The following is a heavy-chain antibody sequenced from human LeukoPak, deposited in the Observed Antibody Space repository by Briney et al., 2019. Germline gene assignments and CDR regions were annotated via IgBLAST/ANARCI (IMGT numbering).Heavy chain of an antibody. CDR1: GFTFSSYD. D-gene: IGHD6-13*01. CDR2: IGTAGDT. Sequence: GGSLRLSCAASGFTFSSYDMHWVRQATGRGLEWVSAIGTAGDTYYPGSVKGRFTISRENAKNSLYLQMNSLRAGDTAVYYCARGDIAAAGGPDYWGQGTLVTVSS. V-gene: IGHV3-13*01. CDR3: ARGDIAAAGGPDY. J-gene: IGHJ4*02.